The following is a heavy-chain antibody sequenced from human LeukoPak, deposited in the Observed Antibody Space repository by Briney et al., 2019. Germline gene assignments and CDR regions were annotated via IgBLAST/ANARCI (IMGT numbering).Heavy chain of an antibody. Sequence: PSETLSLTCTASGGSISSSSYYWGWIRQPPGKGLEWIGSIYYSGTAYYNPSLRSRVTLSVDTSKNRFSLKFNSVTAADTAVYYCARKISGWYNWGPGTLVTVSS. CDR1: GGSISSSSYY. D-gene: IGHD6-19*01. V-gene: IGHV4-39*07. CDR3: ARKISGWYN. CDR2: IYYSGTA. J-gene: IGHJ4*01.